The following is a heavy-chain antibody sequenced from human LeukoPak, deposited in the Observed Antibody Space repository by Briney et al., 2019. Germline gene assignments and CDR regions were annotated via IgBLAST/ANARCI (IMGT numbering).Heavy chain of an antibody. CDR2: INPNSGGT. J-gene: IGHJ4*02. CDR3: VRSGYCSSTSCYRGDFDY. V-gene: IGHV1-2*06. D-gene: IGHD2-2*02. CDR1: GYTFTSYG. Sequence: ASVKVSCKASGYTFTSYGISWVRQAPGQGLEWLGRINPNSGGTNYAHNFQGRVTMTRDTSINTAYMELNRLKSDDTAVYYCVRSGYCSSTSCYRGDFDYWGQGTLVTVSS.